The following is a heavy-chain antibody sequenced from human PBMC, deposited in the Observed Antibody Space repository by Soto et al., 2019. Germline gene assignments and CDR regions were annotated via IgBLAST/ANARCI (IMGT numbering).Heavy chain of an antibody. D-gene: IGHD3-10*02. CDR1: GGSFSGYY. J-gene: IGHJ4*02. V-gene: IGHV4-34*01. Sequence: QVQLQQWGAGLLKPSETLSLTCAVYGGSFSGYYWSWIRQPPGKGLEWIGEINHSESTKYNPSLKSRVTISVDTPKHQSSLKLSSVTAADTAVYYWARGTALMFGTFDYWGQGTLVTVSS. CDR2: INHSEST. CDR3: ARGTALMFGTFDY.